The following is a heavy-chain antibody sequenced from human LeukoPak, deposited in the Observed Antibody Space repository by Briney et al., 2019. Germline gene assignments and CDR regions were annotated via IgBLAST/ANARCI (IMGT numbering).Heavy chain of an antibody. J-gene: IGHJ4*02. D-gene: IGHD6-13*01. V-gene: IGHV4-61*02. CDR1: GGSISSGSYY. Sequence: PSETLSLTCTVSGGSISSGSYYWSWIRQPAGKGLEWIGRIYTSGSTNYNPSLESRVTISVDTSKNQFSLKLSSVTAADTAVYYCARQSSSWYYFDYWGQGTLVTVSS. CDR2: IYTSGST. CDR3: ARQSSSWYYFDY.